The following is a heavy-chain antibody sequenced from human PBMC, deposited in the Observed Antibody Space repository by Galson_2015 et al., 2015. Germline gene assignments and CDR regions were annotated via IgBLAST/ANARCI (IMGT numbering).Heavy chain of an antibody. Sequence: QSGAEVKRPGESLRISCTGSGYMFSNYWIGWVRQMPGKGLEWMGIIYTDDSDSRYSPSFQGQVTISADKANSTAYGQWSSLKASDTAIYYCARVRGADPLGFDYRVQGTLVTVSS. CDR1: GYMFSNYW. J-gene: IGHJ4*02. D-gene: IGHD3-16*01. CDR2: IYTDDSDS. CDR3: ARVRGADPLGFDY. V-gene: IGHV5-51*01.